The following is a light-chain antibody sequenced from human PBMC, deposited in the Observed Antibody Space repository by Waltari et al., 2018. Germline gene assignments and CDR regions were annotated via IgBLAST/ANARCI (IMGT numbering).Light chain of an antibody. CDR3: SSYTSSSTFV. V-gene: IGLV2-14*01. CDR1: GSDVGNYNF. Sequence: QSALTQPASVSGSPGQSITISCTGTGSDVGNYNFVSWYQHHPAKAPKLLLSEVNNRPSGVSDRFSGFKSGNKASLTISGLQADDEADYYCSSYTSSSTFVFGTGTKVTVL. CDR2: EVN. J-gene: IGLJ1*01.